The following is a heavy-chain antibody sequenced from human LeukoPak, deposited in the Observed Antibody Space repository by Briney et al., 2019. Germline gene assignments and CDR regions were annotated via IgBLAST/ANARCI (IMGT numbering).Heavy chain of an antibody. CDR3: ARLSGKKDIPVGGTNWFDP. CDR1: GFTLSSYE. Sequence: GESLRLSCAASGFTLSSYEMNWVRLAPGKGPEWISCISRTGNSINYADSVKGRFTISRDNAKNPLYLQMNSLRAEDTAVYYCARLSGKKDIPVGGTNWFDPWGQGTLVTVSS. CDR2: ISRTGNSI. D-gene: IGHD2-15*01. V-gene: IGHV3-48*03. J-gene: IGHJ5*02.